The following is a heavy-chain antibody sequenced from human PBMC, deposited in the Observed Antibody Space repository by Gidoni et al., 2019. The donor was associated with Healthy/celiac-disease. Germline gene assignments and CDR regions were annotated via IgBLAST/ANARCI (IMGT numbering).Heavy chain of an antibody. CDR1: GFTFSSYA. CDR3: AKDQITMIVVVTTLFGAFDI. Sequence: EVQLLESGGGLVQPGGSLRLSCAASGFTFSSYAMSWVRQAPGKGLEWVSAISGSGGSTYYADSVKGRFTISRDNSKNTLYLQMNSLRAEDTAVYYCAKDQITMIVVVTTLFGAFDIWGQGTMVTVSS. D-gene: IGHD3-22*01. V-gene: IGHV3-23*01. CDR2: ISGSGGST. J-gene: IGHJ3*02.